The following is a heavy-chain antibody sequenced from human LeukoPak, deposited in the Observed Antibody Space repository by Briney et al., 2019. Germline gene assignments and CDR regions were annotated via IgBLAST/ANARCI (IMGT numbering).Heavy chain of an antibody. CDR3: AVGGLYDSSGYSFDY. J-gene: IGHJ4*02. D-gene: IGHD3-22*01. Sequence: GASVKVSCKASGYTFSNYGISWVRQAPGQGLEWMGWVSAYNGNTNYAQKLQDRVTMTTDTSTSTGYVELRSLRSDDTAVYYCAVGGLYDSSGYSFDYWGQGTLVTVSS. V-gene: IGHV1-18*01. CDR2: VSAYNGNT. CDR1: GYTFSNYG.